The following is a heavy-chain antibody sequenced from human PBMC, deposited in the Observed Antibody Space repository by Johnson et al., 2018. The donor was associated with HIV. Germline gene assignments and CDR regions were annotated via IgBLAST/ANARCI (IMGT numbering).Heavy chain of an antibody. CDR2: IWYDGSNK. D-gene: IGHD3-10*01. Sequence: QVQLVESGGGLVQPGKSLRLSCAASEFTFSNYGMHWVRQAPGKGLEWVAVIWYDGSNKYYADSVKGRYTISRDNSKNTLYLQMNSLRAEDTAVYYCAKDITPYSGAFDLWGQGTMVTVSS. V-gene: IGHV3-33*06. J-gene: IGHJ3*01. CDR3: AKDITPYSGAFDL. CDR1: EFTFSNYG.